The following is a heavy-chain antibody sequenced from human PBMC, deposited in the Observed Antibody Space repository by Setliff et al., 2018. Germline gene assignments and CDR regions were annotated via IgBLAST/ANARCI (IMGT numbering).Heavy chain of an antibody. D-gene: IGHD6-25*01. CDR3: ARSPANGGHDAFDV. CDR2: VYYSGTA. Sequence: PSETLSLTCTVSDGSLSTYYWSWIRQPPGKGLEFIGYVYYSGTANYSPSLRSRLTISVDTSKNQFSLKLRSVTAADTAVYYCARSPANGGHDAFDVWGQGTMVTVSS. CDR1: DGSLSTYY. V-gene: IGHV4-59*01. J-gene: IGHJ3*01.